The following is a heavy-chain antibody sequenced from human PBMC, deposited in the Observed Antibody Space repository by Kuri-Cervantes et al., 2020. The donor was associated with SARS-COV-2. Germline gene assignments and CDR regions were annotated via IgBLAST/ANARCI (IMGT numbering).Heavy chain of an antibody. CDR3: ARGSVVVVPATYYFDY. J-gene: IGHJ4*02. V-gene: IGHV4-59*11. CDR1: GGSISGHS. D-gene: IGHD2-2*01. Sequence: SETLSLTCTVSGGSISGHSWIWIRQPPGKGLEWIGYIFPSASTNYNPSLESRVTFSVDMSKNQFSLKLRSVSAADTAVYYCARGSVVVVPATYYFDYWGQGTLVTVSS. CDR2: IFPSAST.